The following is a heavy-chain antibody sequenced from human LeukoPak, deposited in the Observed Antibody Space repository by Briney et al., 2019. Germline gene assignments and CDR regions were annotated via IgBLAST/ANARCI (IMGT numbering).Heavy chain of an antibody. CDR1: GFTFRSHD. J-gene: IGHJ3*02. CDR2: ISGSDGST. Sequence: PGGSLRLSCAASGFTFRSHDMSWVRQAPGKGLKWVSGISGSDGSTFYADSVKGRFTISRDNSKNTLYLQMNGLRVEDTAVYYCVREGPRGLAFDIWGQGTMVTVSS. CDR3: VREGPRGLAFDI. V-gene: IGHV3-23*01. D-gene: IGHD3/OR15-3a*01.